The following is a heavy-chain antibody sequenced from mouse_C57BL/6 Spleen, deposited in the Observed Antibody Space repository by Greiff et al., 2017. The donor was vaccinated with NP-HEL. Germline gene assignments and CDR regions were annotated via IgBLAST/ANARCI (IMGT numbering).Heavy chain of an antibody. J-gene: IGHJ1*03. CDR1: GYAFSSSW. Sequence: QVQLKQSGPELVKPGASVKISCKASGYAFSSSWMNWVKQRPGKGLEWIGRIYPGDGDTNYNGKFKGKATLTADKSSSTAYMQLSSLTSEDSAVYFCATIYYYGSSYPLGYFDVWGTGTTVTVSS. D-gene: IGHD1-1*01. CDR2: IYPGDGDT. CDR3: ATIYYYGSSYPLGYFDV. V-gene: IGHV1-82*01.